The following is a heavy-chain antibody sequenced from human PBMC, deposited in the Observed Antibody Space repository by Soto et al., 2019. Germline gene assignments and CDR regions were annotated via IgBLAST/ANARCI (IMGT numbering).Heavy chain of an antibody. D-gene: IGHD6-13*01. CDR2: ISGSGGST. J-gene: IGHJ3*02. Sequence: EVQLLESGGGLVQPGGSLRLSCAASGFTFSSYAMSWVRQAPGKGLEWVSAISGSGGSTYYADSVKGRFTITRDNSKNTLYLQMNSLRAEDTAVYYCARPSSSSGTQGAFDIWGQGTMVTVSS. V-gene: IGHV3-23*01. CDR1: GFTFSSYA. CDR3: ARPSSSSGTQGAFDI.